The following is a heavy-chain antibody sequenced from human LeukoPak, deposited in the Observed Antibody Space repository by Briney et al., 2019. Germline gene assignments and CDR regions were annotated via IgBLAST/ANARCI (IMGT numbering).Heavy chain of an antibody. Sequence: NPGGSLRLSCAASGFTFSDYYMSWIRQAPGKGLEWVSYISSSGSTIYYADSVKGRFTISRDNAKNSLYLQMNSLRAEDTALYYCAREARTGTFDIWGQGTMVTVSS. CDR2: ISSSGSTI. CDR3: AREARTGTFDI. J-gene: IGHJ3*02. CDR1: GFTFSDYY. V-gene: IGHV3-11*01. D-gene: IGHD7-27*01.